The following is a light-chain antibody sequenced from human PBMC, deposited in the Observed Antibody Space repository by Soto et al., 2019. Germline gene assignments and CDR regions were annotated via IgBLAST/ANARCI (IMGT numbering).Light chain of an antibody. J-gene: IGLJ2*01. CDR3: QVWDSSSDPRVV. CDR2: YDS. V-gene: IGLV3-21*04. CDR1: NIGRKS. Sequence: SYELTQPPSVSVAPGKTARITCGGNNIGRKSVHWYQQKPGQAPVLVIYYDSDRPSGIPDRFSGSNSGNTATLTISRVEAGDEDDYYCQVWDSSSDPRVVFGGGTQLTVL.